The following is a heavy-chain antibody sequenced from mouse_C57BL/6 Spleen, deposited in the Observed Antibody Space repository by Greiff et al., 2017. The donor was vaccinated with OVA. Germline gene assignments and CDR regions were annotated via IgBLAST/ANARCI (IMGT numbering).Heavy chain of an antibody. J-gene: IGHJ4*01. D-gene: IGHD2-5*01. V-gene: IGHV1-4*01. CDR2: INPSSGYT. CDR3: ARSRSNYGYAMDY. CDR1: GYTFTSYT. Sequence: VQLQQSGAELARPGASVKMSCKASGYTFTSYTMHWVKQRPGQGLEWIGYINPSSGYTKYNQKFKDNATLTADKSSSTAYMQLSLLTSEDSAVYYCARSRSNYGYAMDYWGQGTSVTVSS.